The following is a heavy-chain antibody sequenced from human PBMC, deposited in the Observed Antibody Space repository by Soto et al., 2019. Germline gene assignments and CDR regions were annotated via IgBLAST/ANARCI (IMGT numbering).Heavy chain of an antibody. CDR2: IIPIFGTA. V-gene: IGHV1-69*06. CDR3: AREETGSDAHSDAFDL. Sequence: SVKVSCKASGGTFSSYAISWVRQAPGQGLEWMGGIIPIFGTANYAQKFQGRVTITADKSTSTAYMELSSLRSEDTAVYYCAREETGSDAHSDAFDLWRHGTMVTVS. J-gene: IGHJ3*01. D-gene: IGHD2-15*01. CDR1: GGTFSSYA.